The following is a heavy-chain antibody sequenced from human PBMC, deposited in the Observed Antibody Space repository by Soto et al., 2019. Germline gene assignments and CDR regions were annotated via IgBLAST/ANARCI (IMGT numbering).Heavy chain of an antibody. CDR3: VGVSTYFEY. J-gene: IGHJ4*02. V-gene: IGHV3-48*02. Sequence: EIHLAESGGGLVQPGGSLRLTCVASRFIFSSYAMNWVRQAPGKGLEWISFNSLSSASIYYADSVKGRFTISRDNAGNSLYLRMNSLRDEDTAVYYCVGVSTYFEYWGQGTLVTVSS. CDR2: NSLSSASI. CDR1: RFIFSSYA.